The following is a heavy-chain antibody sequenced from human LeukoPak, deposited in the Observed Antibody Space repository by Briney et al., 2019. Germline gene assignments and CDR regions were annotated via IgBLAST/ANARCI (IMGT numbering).Heavy chain of an antibody. CDR2: IYYSGDS. J-gene: IGHJ4*02. D-gene: IGHD3-22*01. CDR1: GGSLSGYY. Sequence: SETLSLTCAVYGGSLSGYYWSWIRQPPGKGLEYIGEIYYSGDSNYNPSLKSRVTISVDTSKQQFSLKLSSVTAADTAVYYCAGYYDTSGGYLDYWGQGTLVTVSS. CDR3: AGYYDTSGGYLDY. V-gene: IGHV4-34*01.